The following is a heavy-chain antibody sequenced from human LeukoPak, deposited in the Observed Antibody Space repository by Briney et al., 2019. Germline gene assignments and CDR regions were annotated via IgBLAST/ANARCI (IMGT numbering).Heavy chain of an antibody. Sequence: SETLSLTCTVSGGSISSYYWSWIRQPPGKGLEWIGYIYYSGSTNYNPSLKSRVTISVDTSKNQFSLKLSSVTAADTAVYYCAREQWLEYFNYWGQGALATVSS. V-gene: IGHV4-59*01. CDR2: IYYSGST. J-gene: IGHJ4*02. CDR3: AREQWLEYFNY. D-gene: IGHD6-19*01. CDR1: GGSISSYY.